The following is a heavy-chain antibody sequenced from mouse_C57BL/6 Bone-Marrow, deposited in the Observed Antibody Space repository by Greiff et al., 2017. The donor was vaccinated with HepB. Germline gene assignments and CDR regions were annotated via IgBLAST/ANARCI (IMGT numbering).Heavy chain of an antibody. CDR2: IWWDDDK. CDR1: GFSLSTFGMG. D-gene: IGHD1-1*01. CDR3: ARKGPYGSSYDWYFDV. Sequence: ESGPGILQPSQTLSLTCSFSGFSLSTFGMGVGWIRQPSGKGLEWLAHIWWDDDKYYNPALKSRLTISKDTSKNQVFLKIANVDTADTATYYCARKGPYGSSYDWYFDVWGTGTTVTVSS. J-gene: IGHJ1*03. V-gene: IGHV8-8*01.